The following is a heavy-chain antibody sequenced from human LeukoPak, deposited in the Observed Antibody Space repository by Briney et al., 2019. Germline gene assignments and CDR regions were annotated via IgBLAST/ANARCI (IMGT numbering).Heavy chain of an antibody. J-gene: IGHJ4*02. V-gene: IGHV2-5*02. Sequence: SGPTLVKPTQTLTLTCTFSGFSLSTSGVGVGWIRQPPGKALEWLALIYLDDDKRYSPSLKSRLTITKDTYKNQVVITMTNMDPVDTATYYCAHRTDSSSWTGDYFDYWGQGTLVTVSS. CDR2: IYLDDDK. D-gene: IGHD6-13*01. CDR1: GFSLSTSGVG. CDR3: AHRTDSSSWTGDYFDY.